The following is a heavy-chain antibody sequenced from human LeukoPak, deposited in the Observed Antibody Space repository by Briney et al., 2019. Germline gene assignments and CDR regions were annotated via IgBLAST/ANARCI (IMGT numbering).Heavy chain of an antibody. V-gene: IGHV3-48*03. CDR2: IRSNGATA. J-gene: IGHJ4*02. CDR1: GFSFSSFA. CDR3: AGRGGPPRYFDY. Sequence: GGSLRLSCAASGFSFSSFAMTWVRQAPGKGLEWVSTIRSNGATAYNADSVKGRFTISRDNAKNSLYLQMNSLRAEDTAVYYCAGRGGPPRYFDYWGQGTLVTVSS.